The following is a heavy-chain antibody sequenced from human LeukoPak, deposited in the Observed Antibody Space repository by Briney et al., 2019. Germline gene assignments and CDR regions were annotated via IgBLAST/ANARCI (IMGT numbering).Heavy chain of an antibody. D-gene: IGHD3-9*01. J-gene: IGHJ4*02. CDR3: ARSKDILTGYCFDY. CDR2: IYYSGST. Sequence: WVRQAPGKGLEWIGSIYYSGSTYYNPSLKSRVTISVDTSKNQFSLKLSSVTAADTAVYYCARSKDILTGYCFDYWGQGTLVTVSS. V-gene: IGHV4-39*07.